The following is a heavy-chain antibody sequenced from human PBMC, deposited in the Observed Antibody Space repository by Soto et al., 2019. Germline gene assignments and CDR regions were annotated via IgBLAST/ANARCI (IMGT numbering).Heavy chain of an antibody. J-gene: IGHJ4*02. CDR1: GYTFTSYG. CDR3: ARDTRGLIFGVVMDNFDY. Sequence: GASVKVSCKASGYTFTSYGISWVRQAPGQGLEWMGWISAYNGNTNYAQKLQGRVTMTTDTSTSTAYMELRSLRSDDTAVYYCARDTRGLIFGVVMDNFDYWGQGTLVTVSS. CDR2: ISAYNGNT. V-gene: IGHV1-18*01. D-gene: IGHD3-3*01.